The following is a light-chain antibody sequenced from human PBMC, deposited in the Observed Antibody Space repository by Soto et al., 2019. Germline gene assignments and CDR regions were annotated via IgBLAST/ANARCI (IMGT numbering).Light chain of an antibody. CDR1: SSDVGGYNY. J-gene: IGLJ1*01. CDR3: NSYTTGATYV. Sequence: QSALTQPASVSGSPGQTITISCSGTSSDVGGYNYVSWYQQHPVKAPKLMIFDVSNRPSGVSNRFSGSKSGNTASLTISGLQAEDEADYYCNSYTTGATYVFGDGTKLTVL. CDR2: DVS. V-gene: IGLV2-14*03.